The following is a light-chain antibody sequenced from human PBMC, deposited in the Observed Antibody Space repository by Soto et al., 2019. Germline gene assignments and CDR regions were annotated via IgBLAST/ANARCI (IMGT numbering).Light chain of an antibody. V-gene: IGLV2-8*01. CDR2: EVS. Sequence: QSALTQPPSASGSPGQSVTISCTGTSSDVGGYNSVSWYQQHPGKAPKLMVYEVSQRPSGVPDRFSGSKSGNTASLTVSGLQAEDEADYFCSSYAGTNPVIFGGGTKVTVL. J-gene: IGLJ2*01. CDR3: SSYAGTNPVI. CDR1: SSDVGGYNS.